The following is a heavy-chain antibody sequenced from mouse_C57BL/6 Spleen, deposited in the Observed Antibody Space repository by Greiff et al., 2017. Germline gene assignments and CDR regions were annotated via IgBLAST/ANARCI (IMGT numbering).Heavy chain of an antibody. CDR3: AKHEEFPLNWEGYFDV. CDR2: FYPGSGRI. CDR1: GYTFTEYT. Sequence: QVQLQQSGAELVKPGASVKLSCKASGYTFTEYTIHWVKQRSGQGLEWIGWFYPGSGRIKYNEKFKDKATLTADKSSSTAYMELSRLTSEDSADYFGAKHEEFPLNWEGYFDVWGTGTTVTVSS. J-gene: IGHJ1*03. D-gene: IGHD4-1*01. V-gene: IGHV1-62-2*01.